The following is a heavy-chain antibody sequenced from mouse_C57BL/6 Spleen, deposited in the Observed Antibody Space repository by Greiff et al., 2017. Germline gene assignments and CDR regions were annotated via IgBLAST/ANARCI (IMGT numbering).Heavy chain of an antibody. D-gene: IGHD3-2*02. CDR3: ARSTAQAFMDY. CDR2: IYPRSGNT. CDR1: GYTFTSYG. Sequence: QVQLQQSGAELARPGASVKLSCKASGYTFTSYGISWVKQRTGQGLEWIGEIYPRSGNTYYNEKFKGKATLTADKSSSTAYMGLRSLTSEDSAVYFCARSTAQAFMDYWGQGTSVTVSS. J-gene: IGHJ4*01. V-gene: IGHV1-81*01.